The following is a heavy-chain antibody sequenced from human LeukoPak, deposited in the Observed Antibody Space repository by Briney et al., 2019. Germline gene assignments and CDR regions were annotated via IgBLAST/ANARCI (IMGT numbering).Heavy chain of an antibody. CDR1: GYTFTGYY. V-gene: IGHV1-2*06. CDR2: INPNSGDT. CDR3: ARDYCGGDCFPDY. J-gene: IGHJ4*02. Sequence: ASVKVSCEASGYTFTGYYVHWVRQAPGQGLEWMGRINPNSGDTNYAQKFQGRVTMTRDTSISTAYMELSRLRSDDTAVYYCARDYCGGDCFPDYWGQGTLVTVSS. D-gene: IGHD2-21*02.